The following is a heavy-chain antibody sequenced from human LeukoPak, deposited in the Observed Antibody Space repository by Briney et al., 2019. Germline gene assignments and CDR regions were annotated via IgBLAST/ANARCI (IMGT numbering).Heavy chain of an antibody. CDR1: GGSISSYY. CDR2: IYYSGST. V-gene: IGHV4-59*01. D-gene: IGHD3-22*01. CDR3: ARSQKPIVVVITTADAFDI. J-gene: IGHJ3*02. Sequence: PSETLSLTCTVSGGSISSYYWSWIRQPPGQGLEWIGYIYYSGSTYYNPSLKSRVTISVDTSKNQFFLKLSSVTAADTAVYYCARSQKPIVVVITTADAFDIWGQGTMVTVSS.